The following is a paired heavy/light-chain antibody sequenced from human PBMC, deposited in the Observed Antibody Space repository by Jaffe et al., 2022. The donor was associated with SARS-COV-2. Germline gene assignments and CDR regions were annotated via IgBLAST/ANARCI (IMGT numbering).Heavy chain of an antibody. Sequence: QVQLVESGGGLVKPGGSLRLSCAASGFTFSDYYMSWIRQAPGKGLEWVSYISSSGSTIYYADSVKGRFTISRDNAKNSLYLQMNSLRAEDTAVYYCASKGVYCGGDCYSDYYYYMDVWGKGTTVTVSS. CDR2: ISSSGSTI. J-gene: IGHJ6*03. V-gene: IGHV3-11*01. CDR1: GFTFSDYY. CDR3: ASKGVYCGGDCYSDYYYYMDV. D-gene: IGHD2-21*02.
Light chain of an antibody. Sequence: EIVLTQSPGTLSLSPGERATLSCRASQSVSSSYLAWYQQKPGQAPRLLIYGASSRATGIPDRFSGSGSGTDFTLTISRLEPEDFAVYYCQQYGSSPPFTFGQGTRLEIK. J-gene: IGKJ5*01. CDR2: GAS. V-gene: IGKV3-20*01. CDR3: QQYGSSPPFT. CDR1: QSVSSSY.